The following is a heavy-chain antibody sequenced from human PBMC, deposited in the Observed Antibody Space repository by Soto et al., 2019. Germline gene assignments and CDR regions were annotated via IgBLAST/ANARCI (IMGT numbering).Heavy chain of an antibody. J-gene: IGHJ5*02. V-gene: IGHV3-23*01. D-gene: IGHD3-10*01. CDR1: GFTLQNYA. Sequence: GGSLRLSCTASGFTLQNYAMAWVRQAPGKGLEWVSALIGGHYGTAYSYSVKGRFTVSRDNSKNCLYLQMNSLGVEDTAMYFCAKGKSTGDIDWFDPWGQGSLVTVSS. CDR3: AKGKSTGDIDWFDP. CDR2: LIGGHYGT.